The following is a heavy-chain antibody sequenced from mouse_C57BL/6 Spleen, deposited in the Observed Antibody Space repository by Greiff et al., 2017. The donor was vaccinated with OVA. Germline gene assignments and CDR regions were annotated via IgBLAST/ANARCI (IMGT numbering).Heavy chain of an antibody. J-gene: IGHJ2*01. CDR2: IDPETGGT. D-gene: IGHD2-1*01. CDR1: GYTFTDYE. CDR3: TRHGNYDY. Sequence: VQLQQSGAELVRPGASVTLSCKASGYTFTDYEMHWVKQTPVHGLEWIGAIDPETGGTAYNQKFKGKAILAADKSSSTAYMELRSLTSEDSAVYYCTRHGNYDYWGQGTTLTVSS. V-gene: IGHV1-15*01.